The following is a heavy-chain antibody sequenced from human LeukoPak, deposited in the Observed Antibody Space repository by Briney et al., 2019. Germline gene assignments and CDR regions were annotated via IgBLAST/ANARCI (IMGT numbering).Heavy chain of an antibody. J-gene: IGHJ4*02. D-gene: IGHD6-19*01. V-gene: IGHV3-9*01. CDR1: GFTFDNYA. Sequence: PGRSLRLSCAASGFTFDNYAMPWVRQAPGKGLEWVSGISWNGGSTGYADSVKGRFTISRDNAKNSLYLQMNSLRAEDTALYYCAKGLRSNRAVAGTDYWGQGTLVTVSS. CDR2: ISWNGGST. CDR3: AKGLRSNRAVAGTDY.